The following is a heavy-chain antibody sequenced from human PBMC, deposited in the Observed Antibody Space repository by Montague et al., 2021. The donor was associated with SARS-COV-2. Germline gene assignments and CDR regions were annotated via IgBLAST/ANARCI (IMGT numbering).Heavy chain of an antibody. J-gene: IGHJ4*02. CDR1: GFPFSGYG. Sequence: SRRLSCAASGFPFSGYGMSWFRQAPGKGLEWVSGFDNDGDSTYYTNSVKGRLTISRDIYKNTLYLQMNSLTAEDTAVYYCAKIVFQGGSNVFDNWGQGTLVTVSS. D-gene: IGHD5-24*01. V-gene: IGHV3-23*01. CDR2: FDNDGDST. CDR3: AKIVFQGGSNVFDN.